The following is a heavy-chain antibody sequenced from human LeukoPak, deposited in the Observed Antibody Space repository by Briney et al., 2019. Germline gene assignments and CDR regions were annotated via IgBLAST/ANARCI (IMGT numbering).Heavy chain of an antibody. J-gene: IGHJ4*02. V-gene: IGHV1-2*06. Sequence: ASVKVSCKASGYTFTGYHIHWVRQAPGQGLECMGQLNLYSGDTNFAQKFQGRVTMTRDTSITTAYMDLSSLTPDDTAVYFCARDQGSLTRSWYTGYWGQGTQVTVSS. D-gene: IGHD6-13*01. CDR2: LNLYSGDT. CDR3: ARDQGSLTRSWYTGY. CDR1: GYTFTGYH.